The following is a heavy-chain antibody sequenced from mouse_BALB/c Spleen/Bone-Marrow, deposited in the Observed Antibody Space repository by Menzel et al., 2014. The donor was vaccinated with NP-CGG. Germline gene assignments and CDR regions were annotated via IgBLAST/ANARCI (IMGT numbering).Heavy chain of an antibody. CDR3: TRDDGSFAY. V-gene: IGHV1S126*01. Sequence: VHLVESGAELVRPGASVKLSCKASGYTFTSYWINWVKQRPGQGLEWIGNIYPSDSYTNHNQKFKDKATLTVDKSSSTAYMQLSSPTSEDSAVYYCTRDDGSFAYWGQGTLVTVSA. D-gene: IGHD2-3*01. CDR1: GYTFTSYW. J-gene: IGHJ3*01. CDR2: IYPSDSYT.